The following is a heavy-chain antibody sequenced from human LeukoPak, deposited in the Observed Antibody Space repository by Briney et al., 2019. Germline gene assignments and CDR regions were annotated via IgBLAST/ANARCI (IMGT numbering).Heavy chain of an antibody. J-gene: IGHJ4*02. CDR3: ARDPLTGTTYYFDY. Sequence: ASVKVSCKSSGVTFSKYGVSWVRQAPGQGLEWMGIINPSGGSTSYAQKFQGRVTMTRDTSTSTVYMELSSLRSEDTAVYYCARDPLTGTTYYFDYWGQGTLVTASS. V-gene: IGHV1-46*01. CDR2: INPSGGST. D-gene: IGHD1-20*01. CDR1: GVTFSKYG.